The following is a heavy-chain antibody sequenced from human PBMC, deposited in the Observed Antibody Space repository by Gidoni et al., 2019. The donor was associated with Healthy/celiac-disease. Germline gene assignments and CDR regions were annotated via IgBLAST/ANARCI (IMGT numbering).Heavy chain of an antibody. D-gene: IGHD3-10*01. J-gene: IGHJ6*02. CDR3: ARRYGSGSYYKRVEYYYYGMDV. V-gene: IGHV4-34*01. Sequence: VQLQQWGAGLLKPSETLSLTCAVYGGSFSGYYWSWIRQPPGQGLEWIGEINHSGSTNYNPSLKSRVTISVDTSKNQFSLKLSSVTAADTAVYYCARRYGSGSYYKRVEYYYYGMDVWGQGTTVTVSS. CDR1: GGSFSGYY. CDR2: INHSGST.